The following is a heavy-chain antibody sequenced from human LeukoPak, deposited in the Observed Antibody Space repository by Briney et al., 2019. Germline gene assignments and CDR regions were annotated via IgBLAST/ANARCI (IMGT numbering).Heavy chain of an antibody. CDR1: GFTFRSYA. CDR3: ARDLTGTGDY. CDR2: ITSNGGTT. V-gene: IGHV3-64*02. J-gene: IGHJ4*02. D-gene: IGHD1-20*01. Sequence: GGSLRLSCDASGFTFRSYAMHWLRQAPGKGLQYVSSITSNGGTTYYADSVKGRFTISRDNSKNTLYLQMGSLRAEDMAVYYCARDLTGTGDYWGQGTLVTVSS.